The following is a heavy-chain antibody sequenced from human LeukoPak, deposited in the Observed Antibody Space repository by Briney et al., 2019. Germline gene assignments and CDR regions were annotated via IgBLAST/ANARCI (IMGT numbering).Heavy chain of an antibody. J-gene: IGHJ4*02. CDR1: GFTFSSYS. CDR2: ISSSITTT. V-gene: IGHV3-48*01. Sequence: RGSRRLSCIAAGFTFSSYSMSWVRQAPGEGRGWVGYISSSITTTYYADSVKGRFTISRDYAENSLFLQMNSLRAEDTAVYYCARDPIVTTIQRFDYWGRGTLVTVSS. CDR3: ARDPIVTTIQRFDY. D-gene: IGHD5-12*01.